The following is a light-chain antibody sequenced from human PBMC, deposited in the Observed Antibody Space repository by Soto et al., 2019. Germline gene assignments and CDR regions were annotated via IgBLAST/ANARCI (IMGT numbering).Light chain of an antibody. CDR1: SSDVGGYNY. J-gene: IGLJ1*01. CDR2: DVS. CDR3: RSYTSSRTLSTTV. V-gene: IGLV2-14*03. Sequence: QSALTQPASVSGSPGQSITISCTGTSSDVGGYNYVSWYQHHPGKAPKLMIYDVSNRPSGVSNRFSGSKSGNTASLIISGLQAEDQTDYYYRSYTSSRTLSTTVFGTGTTVTVL.